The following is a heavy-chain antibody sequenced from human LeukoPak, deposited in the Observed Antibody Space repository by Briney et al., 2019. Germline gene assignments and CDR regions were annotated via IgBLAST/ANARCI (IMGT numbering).Heavy chain of an antibody. CDR3: ATNEWSGYYFEY. J-gene: IGHJ4*02. D-gene: IGHD3-3*01. CDR2: IYSSGST. Sequence: PSETLSLTCTVSGGSISSSSYYWGWIRQPPGKGLEWIGSIYSSGSTYYNPSLKSRVTISVDTSKNQFSLKLGSVTAADTAVYYCATNEWSGYYFEYWGQGTLVPVSS. V-gene: IGHV4-39*01. CDR1: GGSISSSSYY.